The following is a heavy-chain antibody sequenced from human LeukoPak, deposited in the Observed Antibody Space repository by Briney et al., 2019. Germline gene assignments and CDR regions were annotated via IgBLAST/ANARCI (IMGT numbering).Heavy chain of an antibody. V-gene: IGHV3-7*01. CDR2: IKQDGSEK. J-gene: IGHJ4*02. CDR3: ARDFDCSGGRCLWYFEY. CDR1: GFTFKNYW. Sequence: GGSLRLSCAASGFTFKNYWMSWVRQAPGKGLEWVANIKQDGSEKYYVDSVKGRFTISRDNAKNSLYLQMNSLRAEDTAVYYCARDFDCSGGRCLWYFEYWGQGTLVTVSS. D-gene: IGHD2-15*01.